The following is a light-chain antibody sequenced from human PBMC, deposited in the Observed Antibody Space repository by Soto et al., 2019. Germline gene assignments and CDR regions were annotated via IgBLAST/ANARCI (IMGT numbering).Light chain of an antibody. J-gene: IGKJ2*01. CDR1: QSISTF. CDR3: QQGYSAPRT. V-gene: IGKV1-39*01. Sequence: DIQMTQSPSSLSASVGDRVTITCRASQSISTFLNWYQQKPGKAPKLLIYGTSTLQSGVPSRFSGSASGTDFTLTISSLQPEDFATYYCQQGYSAPRTFGQGTKLEIK. CDR2: GTS.